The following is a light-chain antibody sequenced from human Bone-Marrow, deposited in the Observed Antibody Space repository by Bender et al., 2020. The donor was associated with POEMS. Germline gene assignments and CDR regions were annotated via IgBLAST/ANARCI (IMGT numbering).Light chain of an antibody. CDR1: SSNIGTNP. Sequence: QSVLTQPPPASGTPGQRVTISCSGSSSNIGTNPVNWYQQLPGTAPKLLIYINNQRPSGVPDRFSGSKSGTSASLAISGLQSEDEADYYCSSYAGSGVFGTGTKVTVL. V-gene: IGLV1-44*01. J-gene: IGLJ1*01. CDR3: SSYAGSGV. CDR2: INN.